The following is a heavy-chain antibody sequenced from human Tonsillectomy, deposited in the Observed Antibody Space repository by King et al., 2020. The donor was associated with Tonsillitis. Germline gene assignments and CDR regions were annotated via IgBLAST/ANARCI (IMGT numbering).Heavy chain of an antibody. V-gene: IGHV3-21*01. D-gene: IGHD3-22*01. CDR2: ISSNSRYL. CDR1: GFTFRNVD. Sequence: VQLVESGVGLVKLGGSLRLSCVNSGFTFRNVDMNWIRQAPGKGLEGASVISSNSRYLYFAVAVKGRFSLSRNNDRNLLSLQMDSLTAEDTAVYYCAKNKGAAYYDSGRGAFDIWGQGTTVTVSA. CDR3: AKNKGAAYYDSGRGAFDI. J-gene: IGHJ3*02.